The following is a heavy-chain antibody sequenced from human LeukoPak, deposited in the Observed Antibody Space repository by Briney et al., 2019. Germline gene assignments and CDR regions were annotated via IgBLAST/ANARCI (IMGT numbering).Heavy chain of an antibody. V-gene: IGHV1-69*04. J-gene: IGHJ4*02. D-gene: IGHD2-2*01. CDR2: IIPILGIA. Sequence: SVKVSCKASGGTFSSYAISWVRQAPGQGLGWMGRIIPILGIANYAQKFQGRVTITADKSTSTAYMELSSLRSEDTAVYYCARGSTSYSLNDYWGQGTLVTVSS. CDR3: ARGSTSYSLNDY. CDR1: GGTFSSYA.